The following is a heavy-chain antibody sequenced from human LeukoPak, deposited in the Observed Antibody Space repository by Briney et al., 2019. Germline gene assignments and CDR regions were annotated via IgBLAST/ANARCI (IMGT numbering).Heavy chain of an antibody. CDR1: GFTFSSYE. D-gene: IGHD2-15*01. J-gene: IGHJ4*02. Sequence: GGSLRLSCAASGFTFSSYEMNWVRQAPGKGLEWVSYISSSGSTIYYADSVKGRFTISRDNAKNSLYLQMDSLRAEDTAVYYCMRDGRYCTGGSCYPHWGQGTLVTVSS. CDR3: MRDGRYCTGGSCYPH. V-gene: IGHV3-48*03. CDR2: ISSSGSTI.